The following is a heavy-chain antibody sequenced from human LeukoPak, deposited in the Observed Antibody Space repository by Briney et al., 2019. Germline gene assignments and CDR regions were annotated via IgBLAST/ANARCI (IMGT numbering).Heavy chain of an antibody. CDR1: GFSFSSYW. CDR2: INQGGSQK. Sequence: GGSLRLYCVASGFSFSSYWMSWVRQAPGKGLEWVAIINQGGSQKYYVDSVKGRFTISRDNAKNSLYLQMNSLRAEDTAVYYCARGSDYWGQGTLVTVSS. J-gene: IGHJ4*02. CDR3: ARGSDY. V-gene: IGHV3-7*01.